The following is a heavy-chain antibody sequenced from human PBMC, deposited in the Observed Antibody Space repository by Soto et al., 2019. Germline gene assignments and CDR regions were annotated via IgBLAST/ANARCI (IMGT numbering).Heavy chain of an antibody. J-gene: IGHJ4*02. CDR2: ISGSGGST. D-gene: IGHD3-16*02. V-gene: IGHV3-23*01. Sequence: EVQLLESGGGLVQPGGSLRLSCAASGFTFSSYAMSWVHQAPGKGLEWVSAISGSGGSTYYADSVKGRFTISRDNSKNTLYLQMNSLRAEDTAVYYCAKDSTPQEYYDYVWGSYRSPSFDYWGQGTLVTVSS. CDR3: AKDSTPQEYYDYVWGSYRSPSFDY. CDR1: GFTFSSYA.